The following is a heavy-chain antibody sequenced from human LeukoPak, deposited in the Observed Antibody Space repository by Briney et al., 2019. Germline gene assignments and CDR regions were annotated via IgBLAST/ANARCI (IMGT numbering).Heavy chain of an antibody. CDR3: ARDSRVGINWSDP. V-gene: IGHV3-21*01. D-gene: IGHD1-14*01. CDR2: ISSSSSYI. CDR1: GFTFSSYS. J-gene: IGHJ5*02. Sequence: PGGSLRLSCAASGFTFSSYSMNWVRQAPGKGLEWVSSISSSSSYIYYADSVKGRFTISRDNAKNSLYLQMNSLRAEDTAVYYCARDSRVGINWSDPWGQGTLVTVSS.